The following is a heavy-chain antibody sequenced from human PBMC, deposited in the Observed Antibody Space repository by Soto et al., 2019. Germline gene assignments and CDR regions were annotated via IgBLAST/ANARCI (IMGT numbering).Heavy chain of an antibody. J-gene: IGHJ4*02. D-gene: IGHD3-16*01. V-gene: IGHV3-30*18. CDR2: VSNEGSMQ. CDR1: GFSFSSYG. CDR3: AKEGGTLGTSASYGFDY. Sequence: QVQLVESGGGVVQPGGSLRLSCAASGFSFSSYGIHWVRQAPGKGLEWVAVVSNEGSMQYYADSVKGRFTISRDNSENTVFLQMNSLRSEDTAVYYCAKEGGTLGTSASYGFDYWGQGSRVTVSS.